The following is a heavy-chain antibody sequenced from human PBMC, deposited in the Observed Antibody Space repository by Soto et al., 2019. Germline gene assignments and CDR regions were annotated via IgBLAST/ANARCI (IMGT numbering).Heavy chain of an antibody. CDR3: ARYSVLGGNLLYTDY. CDR1: GYTFSSYY. V-gene: IGHV1-46*01. Sequence: ASVKVSCKASGYTFSSYYIHWVRQAPGQGLEWMGIINPNGGSTSYAQKFQGRVTMTRDTSTSTVYMELSSLRSEDTAVYYCARYSVLGGNLLYTDYWGQGPLVTVSS. J-gene: IGHJ4*02. CDR2: INPNGGST. D-gene: IGHD2-2*02.